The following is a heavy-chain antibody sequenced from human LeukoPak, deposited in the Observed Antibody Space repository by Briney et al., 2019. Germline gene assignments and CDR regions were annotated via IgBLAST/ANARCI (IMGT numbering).Heavy chain of an antibody. J-gene: IGHJ4*02. CDR1: GGSISSYY. Sequence: SETLSLTCTVSGGSISSYYWSWVRQPPGKGLGWIGYIYYSGSTNYNPSLKSRVTISVDTSKNQFSLKLSSVTAADTAVYYCARSYCGGDCSTFDYWGQGTLVTVSS. CDR3: ARSYCGGDCSTFDY. CDR2: IYYSGST. D-gene: IGHD2-21*01. V-gene: IGHV4-59*01.